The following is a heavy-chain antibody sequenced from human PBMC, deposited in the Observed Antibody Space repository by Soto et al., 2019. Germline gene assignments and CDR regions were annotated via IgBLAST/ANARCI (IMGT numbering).Heavy chain of an antibody. Sequence: GGSLRLSCGAAGFTFSDYYMTWIRQAPGKGLEWVSYISSSGTGIYYPDSVKGRFTISRDNAKKSLYLQMSSLRAEDTAVYYCARAYSDAFDIWGQGTMVTVSS. CDR3: ARAYSDAFDI. J-gene: IGHJ3*02. D-gene: IGHD2-15*01. V-gene: IGHV3-11*01. CDR2: ISSSGTGI. CDR1: GFTFSDYY.